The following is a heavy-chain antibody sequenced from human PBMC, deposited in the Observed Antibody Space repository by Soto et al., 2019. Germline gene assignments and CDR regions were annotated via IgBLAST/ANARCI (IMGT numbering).Heavy chain of an antibody. J-gene: IGHJ4*02. CDR3: ASSSPKRWYFDY. V-gene: IGHV4-30-4*01. CDR2: IYYSGST. D-gene: IGHD4-17*01. CDR1: GGSISSGDYY. Sequence: SSETLSLTCTVSGGSISSGDYYWSWIRQPPGKGLEWIGYIYYSGSTYYNPSLKSRVTISVDTSKNQFSLKLSSVTAADTAVYYCASSSPKRWYFDYWGQGTLVSVSS.